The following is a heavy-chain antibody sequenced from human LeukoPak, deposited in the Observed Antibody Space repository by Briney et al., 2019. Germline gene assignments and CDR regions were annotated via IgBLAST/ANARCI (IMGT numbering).Heavy chain of an antibody. CDR3: ARASSSGWYTHIDY. D-gene: IGHD6-19*01. CDR2: ISSSSSYI. J-gene: IGHJ4*02. Sequence: GGSLRLSCAASGFTFSSYSMNWVRQAPGKGLEWVSSISSSSSYIYYADSVKGRFTISRDNAKNSLYLQMNSLRAEDTALYHCARASSSGWYTHIDYWGQGTLVTVSS. CDR1: GFTFSSYS. V-gene: IGHV3-21*04.